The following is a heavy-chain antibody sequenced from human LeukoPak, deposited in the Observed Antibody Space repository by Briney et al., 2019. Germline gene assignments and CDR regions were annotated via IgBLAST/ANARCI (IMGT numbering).Heavy chain of an antibody. V-gene: IGHV4-34*01. CDR1: GGSFSGYY. Sequence: PSETLSLTCSVYGGSFSGYYWSWIRQPPGKGLEWIGEINHSGSTNYNPSLKSRVTISVDTPKNQFSLKLSSVTAADTAVYYCARHRRRITMFRGVMNYFDYWGQGTLVTVSS. CDR3: ARHRRRITMFRGVMNYFDY. D-gene: IGHD3-10*01. J-gene: IGHJ4*02. CDR2: INHSGST.